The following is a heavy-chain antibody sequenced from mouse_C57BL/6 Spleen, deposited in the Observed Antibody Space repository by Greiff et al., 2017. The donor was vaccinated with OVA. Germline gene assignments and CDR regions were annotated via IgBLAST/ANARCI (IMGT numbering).Heavy chain of an antibody. CDR2: IYPGDGDT. CDR1: GYAFSSSW. V-gene: IGHV1-82*01. D-gene: IGHD2-4*01. J-gene: IGHJ3*01. Sequence: QVQLQQSGPELVKPGASVKISCKASGYAFSSSWMNWVKQRPGKGLEWIGRIYPGDGDTNYNGKFKGKATLTADKSSSTAYMQLSSLTSEDSAVYFCAPYDYDERCAYWGQGTLVTVSA. CDR3: APYDYDERCAY.